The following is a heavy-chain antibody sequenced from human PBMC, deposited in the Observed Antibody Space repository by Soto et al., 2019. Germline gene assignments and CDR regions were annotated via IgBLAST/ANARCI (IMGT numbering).Heavy chain of an antibody. D-gene: IGHD5-18*01. Sequence: GGSLRLSCAASGFTFSNYAMHWVRQAPGKGLEWVAVISYDGSDKYNANSVKGRFTISRDNSKNTLYLQMNSLRAEDTAVYYCSRDTGPNGYNYYYFGMDVWCQGTTVTVSS. V-gene: IGHV3-30-3*01. CDR1: GFTFSNYA. CDR3: SRDTGPNGYNYYYFGMDV. J-gene: IGHJ6*02. CDR2: ISYDGSDK.